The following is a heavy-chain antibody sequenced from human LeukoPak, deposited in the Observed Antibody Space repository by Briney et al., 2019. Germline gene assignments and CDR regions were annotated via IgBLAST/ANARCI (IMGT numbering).Heavy chain of an antibody. CDR3: ARLWFGELSLDY. J-gene: IGHJ4*02. D-gene: IGHD3-10*01. CDR2: MNPNSGNT. Sequence: ASVKVSCKASGYTFTSYDINWVRQATGQGLEWMGWMNPNSGNTNYAQKLQGRVTMTTDTSTSTAYMELSRLRSDDTAVYYCARLWFGELSLDYWGQGALVTVSS. V-gene: IGHV1-8*01. CDR1: GYTFTSYD.